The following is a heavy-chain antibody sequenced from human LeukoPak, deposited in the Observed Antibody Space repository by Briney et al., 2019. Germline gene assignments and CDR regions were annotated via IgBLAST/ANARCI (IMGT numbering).Heavy chain of an antibody. V-gene: IGHV4-4*07. Sequence: SETLSLTCAVYGGSFSGYYWSWIRQPAGKGLEWLGRMYSSGSTNYNPSLKSRVTMSVDTSKNQFSLKLSSVTAADAAVYYCAREGHYYDTTGYYTRFDYWGQGTLVTVSS. CDR2: MYSSGST. D-gene: IGHD3-22*01. CDR3: AREGHYYDTTGYYTRFDY. J-gene: IGHJ4*02. CDR1: GGSFSGYY.